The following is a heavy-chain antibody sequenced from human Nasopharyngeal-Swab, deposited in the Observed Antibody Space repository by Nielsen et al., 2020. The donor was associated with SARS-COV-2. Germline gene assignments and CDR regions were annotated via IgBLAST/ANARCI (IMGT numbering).Heavy chain of an antibody. D-gene: IGHD3-22*01. V-gene: IGHV1-69*06. CDR3: ARDNYYDSSGQLFDY. J-gene: IGHJ4*02. CDR1: GGTFSSYA. CDR2: IIPIFGTA. Sequence: SVKVSCKASGGTFSSYAISWVRQAPGQGLEWMGGIIPIFGTANYAQKFQGRATITADKSTSTAYMELSSLRSEDTAVYYCARDNYYDSSGQLFDYWGQGTLVTVSS.